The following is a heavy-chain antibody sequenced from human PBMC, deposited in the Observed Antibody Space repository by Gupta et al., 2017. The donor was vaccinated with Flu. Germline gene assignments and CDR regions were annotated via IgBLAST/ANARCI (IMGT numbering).Heavy chain of an antibody. V-gene: IGHV4-31*11. CDR2: INYRGST. J-gene: IGHJ4*02. CDR3: ARGLSGCGANDY. CDR1: GGSISSSGYF. D-gene: IGHD6-25*01. Sequence: QVQLQESGPGLVQPSQTLSLTCAVSGGSISSSGYFWSWVRQHPGKGLEWIGYINYRGSTDYNPSLKSRLSMFLDTSKNQFSLQLNSGTGADTAVYYCARGLSGCGANDYWGQGTLVTVSS.